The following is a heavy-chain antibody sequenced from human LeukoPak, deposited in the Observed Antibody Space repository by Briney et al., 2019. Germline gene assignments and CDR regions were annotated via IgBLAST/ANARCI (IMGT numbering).Heavy chain of an antibody. V-gene: IGHV1-69*05. J-gene: IGHJ4*02. CDR2: IIPIFGTA. CDR1: GGTFSSYA. D-gene: IGHD2-15*01. Sequence: SVKVSCKASGGTFSSYAISWVRQAPGQGLEWMGRIIPIFGTANYAQKFQGRVTITTDESTSTAYMELSSLGSEDTAVYYCARGEAVWVVAATPFDYWGQGTLVTVSS. CDR3: ARGEAVWVVAATPFDY.